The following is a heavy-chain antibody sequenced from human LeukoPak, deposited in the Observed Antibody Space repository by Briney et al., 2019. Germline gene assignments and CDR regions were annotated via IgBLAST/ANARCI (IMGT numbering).Heavy chain of an antibody. J-gene: IGHJ4*02. Sequence: GGSLRLSCAASGFTFSSYAMHWVRQAPGKGLEWVSYISSSSSTIYYADSVKGRFTISRDNAKNSLYLQMNSLRAEDTAVYYCARERRWLQARYFDYWGQGTLVTVSS. CDR3: ARERRWLQARYFDY. V-gene: IGHV3-48*01. D-gene: IGHD5-24*01. CDR2: ISSSSSTI. CDR1: GFTFSSYA.